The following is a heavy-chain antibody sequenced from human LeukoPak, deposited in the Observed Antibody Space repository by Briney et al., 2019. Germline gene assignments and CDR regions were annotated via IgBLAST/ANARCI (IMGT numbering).Heavy chain of an antibody. J-gene: IGHJ4*02. Sequence: GGSLRLSCAASGFTFSSYWMHWVRQAPGKGLVWVSRIDRDGSRINYADSVKGRFSISRDNGKNTLFLQMNSLRAEDAAVYYCVRGNDYGGPHYWGQGTLVTVSS. CDR1: GFTFSSYW. D-gene: IGHD4-23*01. CDR2: IDRDGSRI. V-gene: IGHV3-74*01. CDR3: VRGNDYGGPHY.